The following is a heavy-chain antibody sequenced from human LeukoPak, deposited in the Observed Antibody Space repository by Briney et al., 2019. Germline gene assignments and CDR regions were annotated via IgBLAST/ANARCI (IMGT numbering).Heavy chain of an antibody. CDR1: GFTFSGSA. Sequence: PGGSLRLSCAASGFTFSGSAMHWVRQASGRGLEWVGRIRSKAKSYATAYAASVKGWFTISRDDSKNTAYLQMNSLKTEDTAVYYCTSPVPFGYDFWSGYYGWGQGTLVTVSS. CDR3: TSPVPFGYDFWSGYYG. V-gene: IGHV3-73*01. D-gene: IGHD3-3*01. J-gene: IGHJ4*02. CDR2: IRSKAKSYAT.